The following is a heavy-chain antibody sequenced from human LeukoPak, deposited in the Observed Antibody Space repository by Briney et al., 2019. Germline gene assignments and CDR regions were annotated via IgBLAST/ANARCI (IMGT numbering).Heavy chain of an antibody. CDR2: INPNSGGT. CDR3: ARYSIVKSHGSYYYGMDV. J-gene: IGHJ6*02. D-gene: IGHD1-26*01. Sequence: ASVKVSCKASGYTFTGYYMHWVRQAPGQGLEWMGWINPNSGGTNYAQKFQGRVTMTRDTSISTAYMELSRLRSDDTAVYYCARYSIVKSHGSYYYGMDVWGQGTTVTVSS. V-gene: IGHV1-2*02. CDR1: GYTFTGYY.